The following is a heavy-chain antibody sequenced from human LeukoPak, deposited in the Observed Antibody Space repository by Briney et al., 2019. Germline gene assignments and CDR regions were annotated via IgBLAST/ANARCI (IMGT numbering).Heavy chain of an antibody. J-gene: IGHJ6*03. CDR1: GASISSYY. CDR2: MYYSGST. V-gene: IGHV4-59*01. CDR3: ARGRVSSSTWYSTYYYYFYMDV. D-gene: IGHD4-11*01. Sequence: SETLSLTCTVSGASISSYYWSWIRQPPGKGLEWIGYMYYSGSTNYNPSLKSRVTFSVDTSKNQFSLKLSSVTAADTAVYFCARGRVSSSTWYSTYYYYFYMDVWGKGTTVTVSS.